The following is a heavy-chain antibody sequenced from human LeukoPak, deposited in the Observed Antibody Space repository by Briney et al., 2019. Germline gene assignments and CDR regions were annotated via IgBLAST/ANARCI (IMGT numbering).Heavy chain of an antibody. CDR1: GFTFSNYA. Sequence: PGGSLRLSCAASGFTFSNYAMAWVRQAPGKGLEWVSGPSGSGGNTFYAVSVKGRFTISRDNPKNTLYLQMNSLRAEDTAVYYCATEKGDSPDYWGQGTLVTVSS. D-gene: IGHD3-16*01. J-gene: IGHJ4*02. V-gene: IGHV3-23*01. CDR3: ATEKGDSPDY. CDR2: PSGSGGNT.